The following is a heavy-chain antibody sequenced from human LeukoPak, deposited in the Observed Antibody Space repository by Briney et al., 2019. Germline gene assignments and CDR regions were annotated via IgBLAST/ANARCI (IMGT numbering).Heavy chain of an antibody. CDR1: GFTFSSYA. J-gene: IGHJ4*02. D-gene: IGHD2-2*01. Sequence: GGSLRLSCAASGFTFSSYAMSWVRQAPGKGLEWVSAISGSGGSTYYADSVKGRFTTSRDNSKNTLYLQMNSLRAEDTAVYYCAKDSPGRGSTSCSNCWGQGTLVTVSS. V-gene: IGHV3-23*01. CDR2: ISGSGGST. CDR3: AKDSPGRGSTSCSNC.